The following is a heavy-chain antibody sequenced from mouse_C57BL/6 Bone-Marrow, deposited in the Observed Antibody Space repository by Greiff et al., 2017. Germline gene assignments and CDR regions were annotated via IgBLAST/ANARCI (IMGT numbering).Heavy chain of an antibody. J-gene: IGHJ4*01. Sequence: QVQLQQPGAELVKPGASVKLSCKASGYTFTSYWMHWVKQRPGQGLEWIGMIHPNSGSTNYNEKFKSKATLTVDKSSSTAYMQLSSLTSEDSAVXYCARGGIYYYGSSYDYAMDYWGQGTSVTVSS. D-gene: IGHD1-1*01. CDR1: GYTFTSYW. V-gene: IGHV1-64*01. CDR3: ARGGIYYYGSSYDYAMDY. CDR2: IHPNSGST.